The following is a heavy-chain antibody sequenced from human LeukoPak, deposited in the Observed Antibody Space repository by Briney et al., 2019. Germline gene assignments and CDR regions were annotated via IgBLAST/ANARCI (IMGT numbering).Heavy chain of an antibody. CDR1: GSTFSSYA. V-gene: IGHV3-23*01. J-gene: IGHJ6*03. CDR2: ISGSGGST. Sequence: TGGSLRLSCAASGSTFSSYAMSWVRQAPGKGLEWVSAISGSGGSTYYADSVKGRFTISRDNSKNTLYLQMNSLRAEDTAVYYCAKDGSGTTVVMFLIYYYYMDVWGKGTTVTVSS. CDR3: AKDGSGTTVVMFLIYYYYMDV. D-gene: IGHD4-23*01.